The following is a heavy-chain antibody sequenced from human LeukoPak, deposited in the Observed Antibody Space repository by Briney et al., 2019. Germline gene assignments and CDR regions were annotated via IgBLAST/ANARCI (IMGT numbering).Heavy chain of an antibody. Sequence: SETLSLTCTVSGGSISSGGYYWSWIRQHPGKGLEWTGYIYYSGSSYYNPSLKSRVTISVDTSKNQFSLKLSSVTAADTAVYYCARLVRRIAAAGTGDYWGQGTLVTVSS. CDR2: IYYSGSS. D-gene: IGHD6-13*01. V-gene: IGHV4-31*03. CDR3: ARLVRRIAAAGTGDY. J-gene: IGHJ4*02. CDR1: GGSISSGGYY.